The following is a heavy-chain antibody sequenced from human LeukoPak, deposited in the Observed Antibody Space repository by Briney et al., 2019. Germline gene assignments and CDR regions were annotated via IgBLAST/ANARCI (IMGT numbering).Heavy chain of an antibody. J-gene: IGHJ4*02. V-gene: IGHV3-53*01. CDR3: ASHRRSIAAAAYFDH. CDR2: IYSGGTP. CDR1: GFTVSASY. Sequence: GGSLRLSCVASGFTVSASYMSWVRLPAGKGLEWVSSIYSGGTPYYADSFNGRFTISRDTSKNTLYLQMNSLRVDDTAIYYCASHRRSIAAAAYFDHWGQGTRVTVFS. D-gene: IGHD6-25*01.